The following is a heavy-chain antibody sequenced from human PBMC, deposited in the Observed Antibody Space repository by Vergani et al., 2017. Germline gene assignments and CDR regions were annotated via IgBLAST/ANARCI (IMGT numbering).Heavy chain of an antibody. D-gene: IGHD1-26*01. Sequence: VQLVESGGGVVQPGGSLRLSCAASGFTFTSYAMSWVRQAPGKGLEWVSTISGSGGSTYYADSVKGRFTISRDNSKNTLYLQMSSLRAEDTAVYYCAKLRIVGATERGSGSAFDIWGQGTMVTVSS. J-gene: IGHJ3*02. V-gene: IGHV3-23*04. CDR2: ISGSGGST. CDR3: AKLRIVGATERGSGSAFDI. CDR1: GFTFTSYA.